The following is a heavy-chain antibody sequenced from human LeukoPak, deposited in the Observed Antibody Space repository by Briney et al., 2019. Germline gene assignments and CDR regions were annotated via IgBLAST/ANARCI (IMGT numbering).Heavy chain of an antibody. CDR3: ASAHLRGYSGYDSGYYFDY. Sequence: ASVKVSCKASGGTFSSYAISWVRQAPGQGLEWMGGIIPIFGTANYAQKFQGRVTITADESTSTAYMELSSLRSEDTAVYYCASAHLRGYSGYDSGYYFDYWGQGTLVTVSS. J-gene: IGHJ4*02. D-gene: IGHD5-12*01. CDR1: GGTFSSYA. V-gene: IGHV1-69*13. CDR2: IIPIFGTA.